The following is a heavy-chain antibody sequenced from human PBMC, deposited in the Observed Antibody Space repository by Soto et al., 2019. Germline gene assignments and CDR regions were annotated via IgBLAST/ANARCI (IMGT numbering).Heavy chain of an antibody. CDR1: GGSINSGDYY. CDR3: ARDDYGSNSGAFDI. J-gene: IGHJ3*02. V-gene: IGHV4-31*03. Sequence: QVQLQESGPGLVKPSQTLSLTCTVSGGSINSGDYYWSWIRQHPGKGLEWIGHIYFSGSTSYNPSLKRRVTISINTSKHKFSLKLDSVTAADTAVYYCARDDYGSNSGAFDIWGQGAMVTVSS. D-gene: IGHD4-17*01. CDR2: IYFSGST.